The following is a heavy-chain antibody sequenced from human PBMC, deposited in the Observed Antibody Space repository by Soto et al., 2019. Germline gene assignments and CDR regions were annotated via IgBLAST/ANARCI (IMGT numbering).Heavy chain of an antibody. CDR3: AKDSLLWFGELPRNYYGMDV. J-gene: IGHJ6*02. CDR2: ISGSGGST. D-gene: IGHD3-10*01. CDR1: GFTFSSYA. Sequence: GGSLRLSCAASGFTFSSYAMSWVRQAPGKGLEWVSAISGSGGSTYYADYVKGRFTISRDNSKNTLYLQMNSLRAEDTAVYYCAKDSLLWFGELPRNYYGMDVWGQGTTVTVSS. V-gene: IGHV3-23*01.